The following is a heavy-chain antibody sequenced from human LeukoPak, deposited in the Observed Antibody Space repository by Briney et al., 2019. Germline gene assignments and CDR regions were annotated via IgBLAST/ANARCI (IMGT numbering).Heavy chain of an antibody. CDR3: ATLWFGAYYYYGMDV. CDR2: IIPILGIA. D-gene: IGHD3-10*01. V-gene: IGHV1-69*04. Sequence: SVKVSCKASGGTFSSYAISWVRQAPGQGLECMGRIIPILGIANYAQKFQGRVTITADKSTSPDYMELRSLRSEDTAVYYCATLWFGAYYYYGMDVWGQGTTVTVSS. CDR1: GGTFSSYA. J-gene: IGHJ6*02.